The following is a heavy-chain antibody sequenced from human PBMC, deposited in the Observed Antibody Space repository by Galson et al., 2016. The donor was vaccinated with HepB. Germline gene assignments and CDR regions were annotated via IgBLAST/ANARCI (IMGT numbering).Heavy chain of an antibody. CDR3: ATGDF. CDR2: IYYGDNT. D-gene: IGHD1-1*01. V-gene: IGHV4-39*01. CDR1: GGSISGSGYY. Sequence: SETLSLTCTVSGGSISGSGYYWGWIRQPPGKGLEWIASIYYGDNTYYNPSLKSRVTISVDTSKNRFSLKLTSVTAADTAVYYCATGDFWGQGTLVTVSS. J-gene: IGHJ4*02.